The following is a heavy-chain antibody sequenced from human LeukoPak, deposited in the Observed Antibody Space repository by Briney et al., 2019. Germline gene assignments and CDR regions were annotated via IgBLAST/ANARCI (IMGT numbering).Heavy chain of an antibody. CDR2: IYYSGST. CDR3: ARGDDFWSGFPDY. CDR1: GGSISSYY. V-gene: IGHV4-59*01. D-gene: IGHD3-3*01. Sequence: SETLSLTCTVSGGSISSYYWSWIRQPPGKGPEWIGYIYYSGSTNYNPSLKSRVTISVDTSKYQFSLKLSSVTAADTAVYYCARGDDFWSGFPDYWGQGTLVTVSS. J-gene: IGHJ4*02.